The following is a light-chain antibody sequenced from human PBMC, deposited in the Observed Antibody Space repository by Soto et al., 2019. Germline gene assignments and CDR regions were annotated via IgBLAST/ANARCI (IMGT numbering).Light chain of an antibody. CDR2: YAS. J-gene: IGKJ4*01. Sequence: TQSPATLSLSPGERATLSXXXXQNIDSYLAWYQQKAGHAPSLLIYYASNRATGIPARFSGSGSGTDFTLTISSLEPEDIAVYYCQQRYNWPLTFGGGTKVEIK. CDR1: QNIDSY. CDR3: QQRYNWPLT. V-gene: IGKV3-11*01.